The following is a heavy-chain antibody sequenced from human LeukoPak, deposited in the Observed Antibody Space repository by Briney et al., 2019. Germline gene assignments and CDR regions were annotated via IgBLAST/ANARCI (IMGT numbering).Heavy chain of an antibody. V-gene: IGHV3-23*01. Sequence: PGGSLRLSCAASGFTFSSYAMSWVRQAPGKGLEWVSAISGSGGSTYYAGTVKGRFTISRDNSKNTLYLQMNSLRAEDTAVYYCAKGGVLRFLEWLSRGYFDYWGQGTLVTVSS. D-gene: IGHD3-3*01. J-gene: IGHJ4*02. CDR3: AKGGVLRFLEWLSRGYFDY. CDR2: ISGSGGST. CDR1: GFTFSSYA.